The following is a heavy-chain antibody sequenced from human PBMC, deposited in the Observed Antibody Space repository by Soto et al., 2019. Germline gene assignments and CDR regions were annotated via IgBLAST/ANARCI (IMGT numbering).Heavy chain of an antibody. D-gene: IGHD4-17*01. CDR3: ARDPPTHDYGDYYYYYMDV. CDR2: IWYDGSNK. V-gene: IGHV3-33*01. CDR1: GFTFSSYG. Sequence: GGSLRLSCAASGFTFSSYGMHWVRQAPGKGLEWVAVIWYDGSNKYYADSVKGRFTISRENSKNTLYLQMNSLRAEDTAVYYCARDPPTHDYGDYYYYYMDVWGKGTTVTVSS. J-gene: IGHJ6*03.